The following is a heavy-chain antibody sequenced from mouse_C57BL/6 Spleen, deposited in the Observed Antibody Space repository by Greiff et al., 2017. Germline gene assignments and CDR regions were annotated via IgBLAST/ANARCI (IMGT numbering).Heavy chain of an antibody. CDR2: INPNNGGT. D-gene: IGHD3-2*02. J-gene: IGHJ3*01. V-gene: IGHV1-22*01. Sequence: VQLKQSGPELVKPGASVKMSCKASGYTFTDYNMHWVKQSHGKSLEWIGYINPNNGGTSYNQKFKGKATLTVNKSSSTAYMELRSLTSEDSAVYYCARAQAKGAWFAYWGQGTLVTVSA. CDR1: GYTFTDYN. CDR3: ARAQAKGAWFAY.